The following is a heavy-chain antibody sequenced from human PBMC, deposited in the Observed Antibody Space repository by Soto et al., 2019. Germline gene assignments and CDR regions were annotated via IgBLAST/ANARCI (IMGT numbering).Heavy chain of an antibody. V-gene: IGHV1-8*01. D-gene: IGHD6-6*01. J-gene: IGHJ6*03. CDR1: GYTFTSYD. CDR2: MNPNSGNT. Sequence: QVQLVQSGAEVKKPGASVKVSCKASGYTFTSYDINWVRQATGQGLEWMGWMNPNSGNTGYAQKFQGRGTRTRNTSISTGYMELSSVRSEDTAVYYCARPGGAARRVYYYMDVWGKGTTVTVSS. CDR3: ARPGGAARRVYYYMDV.